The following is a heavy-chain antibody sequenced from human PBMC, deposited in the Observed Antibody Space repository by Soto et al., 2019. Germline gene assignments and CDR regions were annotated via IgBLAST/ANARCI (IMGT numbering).Heavy chain of an antibody. J-gene: IGHJ4*02. CDR2: ISSSSSTI. D-gene: IGHD3-10*01. Sequence: EVQLVESGGGLVQPGGSLRLSCAASGFTFSSYSMNWVRQAPGKGLEWVSYISSSSSTIYYADSVKGRFTISRDNAKTSLYLQMNRLRAEDTAVYYCARANYYGSPGDFDYWGQGTLVTVSS. CDR1: GFTFSSYS. V-gene: IGHV3-48*01. CDR3: ARANYYGSPGDFDY.